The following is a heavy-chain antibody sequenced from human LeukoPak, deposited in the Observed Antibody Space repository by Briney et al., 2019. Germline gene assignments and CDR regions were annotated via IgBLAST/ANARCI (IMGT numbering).Heavy chain of an antibody. CDR3: ARDPPACSGGSCYSVNYFDY. V-gene: IGHV1-46*01. CDR2: INPSGGST. CDR1: GYTFTSYY. Sequence: TSVKVSYKASGYTFTSYYIHWVRQALGQGLEWMGIINPSGGSTRYAQKFQGRVTMTRDMSTSTVYMELSSLRSEDTAVYYCARDPPACSGGSCYSVNYFDYWGQGTLVTVSS. J-gene: IGHJ4*02. D-gene: IGHD2-15*01.